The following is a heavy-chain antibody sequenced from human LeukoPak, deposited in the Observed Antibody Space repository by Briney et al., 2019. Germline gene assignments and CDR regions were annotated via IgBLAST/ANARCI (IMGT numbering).Heavy chain of an antibody. V-gene: IGHV3-30*18. CDR3: AKDWGAWGYGYSFDY. D-gene: IGHD3-16*01. J-gene: IGHJ4*02. CDR1: GFTFSTYG. Sequence: GGSLSLSCAASGFTFSTYGMHWVRQAPGKGLEWVAVISFVGSNKYNADSVKGRFTISRDNSKNALYLQMKSLRAEDTAVYFCAKDWGAWGYGYSFDYWGQGTLVTVSS. CDR2: ISFVGSNK.